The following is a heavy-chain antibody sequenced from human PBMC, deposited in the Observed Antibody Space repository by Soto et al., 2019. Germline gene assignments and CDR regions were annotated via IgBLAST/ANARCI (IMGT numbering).Heavy chain of an antibody. J-gene: IGHJ4*02. D-gene: IGHD2-15*01. CDR2: ISSSSSYI. V-gene: IGHV3-21*01. CDR3: AAWDIVVVVAATEGY. Sequence: EVQLVESGGGLVKPGGSVRLSCAASGFTFSSYSRNWVRQAPGKGLEWVSSISSSSSYIYYADSVKGRFTISRDNAKNSLYLQMNSLRAEDTAVYYCAAWDIVVVVAATEGYWGQGTLVTVSS. CDR1: GFTFSSYS.